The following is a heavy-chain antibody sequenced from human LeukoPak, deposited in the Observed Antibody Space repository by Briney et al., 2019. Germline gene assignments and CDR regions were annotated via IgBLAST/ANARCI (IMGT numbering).Heavy chain of an antibody. D-gene: IGHD6-19*01. CDR2: ISAYNGNT. CDR3: AKDDWGGRSSGWSYFDY. Sequence: ASVKVSCKASGYTFINHWMHWVRQAPGQGLEWMGWISAYNGNTNYAQKLQGRVTMTTDTSTSTAYMELRSLRSDDTAVYYCAKDDWGGRSSGWSYFDYWGQGTLVTASS. J-gene: IGHJ4*02. CDR1: GYTFINHW. V-gene: IGHV1-18*04.